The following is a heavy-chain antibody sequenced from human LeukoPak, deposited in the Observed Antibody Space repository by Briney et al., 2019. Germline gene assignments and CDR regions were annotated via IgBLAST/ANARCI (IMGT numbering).Heavy chain of an antibody. Sequence: GGSLRLSCAASGFTFSIYGTHWVRQAPGKGLEWVANIKQDGSEKYYVDSVKGRFTVSRDNTKNSLYLQMNSLRAEDTAVYYCTMIEWERWRGWGQGTLVTVSS. J-gene: IGHJ4*02. D-gene: IGHD1-26*01. V-gene: IGHV3-7*01. CDR2: IKQDGSEK. CDR1: GFTFSIYG. CDR3: TMIEWERWRG.